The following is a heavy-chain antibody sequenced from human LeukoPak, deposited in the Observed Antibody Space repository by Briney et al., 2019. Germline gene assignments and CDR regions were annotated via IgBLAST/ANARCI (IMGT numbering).Heavy chain of an antibody. V-gene: IGHV3-53*01. CDR1: GFTVSSNY. J-gene: IGHJ4*02. CDR2: IYSGGST. D-gene: IGHD5-12*01. Sequence: PGRSLRPSCAASGFTVSSNYMSWVRQAPGKGLEWVSVIYSGGSTYYADSVKGRFTISRDNSKNTLYLQMNSLRAEDTAVYYCARAGEWLRLYYFDYWGQGTLVTVSS. CDR3: ARAGEWLRLYYFDY.